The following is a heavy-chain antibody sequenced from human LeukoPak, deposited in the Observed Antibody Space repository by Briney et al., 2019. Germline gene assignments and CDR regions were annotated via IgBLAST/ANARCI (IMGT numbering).Heavy chain of an antibody. J-gene: IGHJ4*02. V-gene: IGHV3-11*04. CDR2: IRSSGNTI. CDR3: AREYTAMAYDY. D-gene: IGHD5-18*01. CDR1: GFTFSDYS. Sequence: GGSLRLSCAASGFTFSDYSMSWIRQAPGKGLEWVSYIRSSGNTIYYADSVKGRFTISRDNAKNSLYLQMNNLRVDDSAVYYCAREYTAMAYDYWGQGNLVTVSS.